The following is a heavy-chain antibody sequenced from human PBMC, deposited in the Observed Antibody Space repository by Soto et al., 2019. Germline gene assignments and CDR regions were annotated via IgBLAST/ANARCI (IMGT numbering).Heavy chain of an antibody. Sequence: KPWGSLRLSCTGSGFSFTNAWISCVRHSALKGREWVGRIKSKTDGGTTDYAAPVKGRFSISRDDSKNTLYLQMNTLETEDTAVYYCTTGRYSDNGNSYFSLLVWGHGTLVTVSS. D-gene: IGHD3-22*01. CDR2: IKSKTDGGTT. J-gene: IGHJ4*01. CDR1: GFSFTNAW. CDR3: TTGRYSDNGNSYFSLLV. V-gene: IGHV3-15*01.